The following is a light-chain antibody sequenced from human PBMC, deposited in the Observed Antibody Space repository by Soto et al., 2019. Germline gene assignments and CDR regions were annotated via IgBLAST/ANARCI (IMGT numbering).Light chain of an antibody. CDR1: SGDVGGFNY. V-gene: IGLV2-14*01. CDR3: QSYDSILDGVI. J-gene: IGLJ2*01. CDR2: EVS. Sequence: QSALTQPASVSGSPGQSITISCTGTSGDVGGFNYVSWYQQYSGKAPKLMIYEVSSRPSGVPARFSGSKSDTSASLAITGLQAEDEADYYCQSYDSILDGVIFGGGTKLTVL.